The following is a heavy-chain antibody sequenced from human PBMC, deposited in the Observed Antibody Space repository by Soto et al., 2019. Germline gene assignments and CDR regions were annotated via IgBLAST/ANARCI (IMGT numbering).Heavy chain of an antibody. CDR2: ISGSGGST. D-gene: IGHD3-3*01. V-gene: IGHV3-23*01. J-gene: IGHJ6*02. Sequence: GGSLRLSCAASGFTFSSYAMSWVRQAPGKGLEWVSAISGSGGSTYYAGSVKGRFTISRDNSKNTLYLQMNSLRAEDTAVYYCAKYDFWRGHTGYYSGMDVWGQGTTVTVSS. CDR1: GFTFSSYA. CDR3: AKYDFWRGHTGYYSGMDV.